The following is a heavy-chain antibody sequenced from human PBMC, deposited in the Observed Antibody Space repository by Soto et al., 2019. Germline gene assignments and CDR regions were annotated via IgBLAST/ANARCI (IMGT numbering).Heavy chain of an antibody. CDR2: IIPIFGTT. J-gene: IGHJ6*02. Sequence: SVKVSCKASGGSFTYTLSWVRQAPGQGLEWMGGIIPIFGTTNYAQKFQGRVTITADGSTKTAYMELSTLRSEDTAVYYCARLHSHGTYGMDVWGQGTTVTVSS. D-gene: IGHD5-18*01. V-gene: IGHV1-69*13. CDR3: ARLHSHGTYGMDV. CDR1: GGSFTYT.